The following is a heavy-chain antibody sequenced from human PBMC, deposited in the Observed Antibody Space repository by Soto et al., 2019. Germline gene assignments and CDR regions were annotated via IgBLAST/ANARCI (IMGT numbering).Heavy chain of an antibody. CDR1: AFTFSSYA. J-gene: IGHJ4*02. Sequence: PGGSLRLSCAASAFTFSSYAMSWVRQAPGKGLEWVSTISGSGGSTYYADSVKGRFTISRDNSKNTLYLQMNSLRAEDTAVYYCARGPYDYVWGSDPPHFDYWGQGTLVTVSS. CDR2: ISGSGGST. D-gene: IGHD3-16*02. V-gene: IGHV3-23*01. CDR3: ARGPYDYVWGSDPPHFDY.